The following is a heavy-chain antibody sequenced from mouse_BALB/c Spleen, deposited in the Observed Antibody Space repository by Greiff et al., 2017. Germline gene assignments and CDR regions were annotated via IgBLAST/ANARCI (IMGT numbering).Heavy chain of an antibody. CDR1: GSSLTSYG. J-gene: IGHJ1*01. D-gene: IGHD1-2*01. Sequence: QVHVKQSGPSLVQPSQSLSITCTASGSSLTSYGVHWVRQSPGKGLEWLGVIWRGGSTDYNAAFMSRLSITKDNSKIQVSFIMNSLQADDTAIYYCAKEGYGRYFDVWGAGTTVTVAS. CDR2: IWRGGST. V-gene: IGHV2-5-1*01. CDR3: AKEGYGRYFDV.